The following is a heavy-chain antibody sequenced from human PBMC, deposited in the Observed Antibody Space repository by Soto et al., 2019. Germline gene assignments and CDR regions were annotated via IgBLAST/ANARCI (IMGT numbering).Heavy chain of an antibody. CDR2: IYHSGNT. CDR3: ARVLDCGGDCYPYYFDY. Sequence: PSETLSLTCAVSGGSISSGGYSWSWVRQPPGKGLEWIGYIYHSGNTYYNPSLKSRVTISEDKSKNEFSLKLSAVTAADTAVYYCARVLDCGGDCYPYYFDYWXQGTLVTVSS. CDR1: GGSISSGGYS. J-gene: IGHJ4*02. V-gene: IGHV4-30-2*01. D-gene: IGHD2-21*02.